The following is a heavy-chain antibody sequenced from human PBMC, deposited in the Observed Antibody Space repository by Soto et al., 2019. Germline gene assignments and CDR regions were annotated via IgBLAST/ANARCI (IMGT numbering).Heavy chain of an antibody. V-gene: IGHV4-59*08. CDR1: GCSISSYY. Sequence: SETLSLTCTVSGCSISSYYWSWIRQPPGKGLEWIGYIYYSGSTNYNPSLKSRVTISVDTSKNQFSLKLSSVTAADTAVYYCARHGSSGWHDAFDIWGQGTMVTVSS. CDR2: IYYSGST. J-gene: IGHJ3*02. CDR3: ARHGSSGWHDAFDI. D-gene: IGHD6-19*01.